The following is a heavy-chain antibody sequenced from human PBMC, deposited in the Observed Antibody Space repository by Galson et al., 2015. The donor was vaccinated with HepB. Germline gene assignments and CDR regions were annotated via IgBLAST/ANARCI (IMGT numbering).Heavy chain of an antibody. CDR1: GFTFSGSA. CDR3: TSDCSGGSCYSWG. D-gene: IGHD2-15*01. CDR2: IRSKANSYAT. V-gene: IGHV3-73*01. Sequence: SLRLSCAASGFTFSGSAMHWVRQASGKGLEWVGRIRSKANSYATAYAASVKGRFTISRDDSKNTAYLQMNSLKTEDTAVYYCTSDCSGGSCYSWGWGQGTLVTVSS. J-gene: IGHJ4*02.